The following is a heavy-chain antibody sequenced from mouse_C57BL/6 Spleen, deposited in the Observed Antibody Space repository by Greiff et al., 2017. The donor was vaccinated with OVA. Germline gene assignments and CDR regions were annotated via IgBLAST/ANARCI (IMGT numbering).Heavy chain of an antibody. CDR2: ISDGGSYT. D-gene: IGHD1-1*01. J-gene: IGHJ2*01. Sequence: EVMLVESGGGLVKPGGSLKLSCAASGFTFSSYAMSWVRQTPEKRLEWVATISDGGSYTYYPDNVKGRFTISRDNAKNNLYLQMSHLKSEDTAMYYCARDPRGSTFDYWGQGTTLTVSS. CDR1: GFTFSSYA. CDR3: ARDPRGSTFDY. V-gene: IGHV5-4*01.